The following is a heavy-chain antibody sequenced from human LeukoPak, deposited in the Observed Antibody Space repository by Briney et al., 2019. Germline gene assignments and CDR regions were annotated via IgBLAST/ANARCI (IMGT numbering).Heavy chain of an antibody. J-gene: IGHJ4*02. Sequence: SETLSLTCTVSGGSISSSNYYWGWIRQPPGKGLEWTGSMSYSGSTYYNPSLKSRVTISVDASKNQFSLKLSSVTAADTAVYYCARADGGDTFDYWGQGTLVTVSS. V-gene: IGHV4-39*07. D-gene: IGHD2-21*02. CDR2: MSYSGST. CDR3: ARADGGDTFDY. CDR1: GGSISSSNYY.